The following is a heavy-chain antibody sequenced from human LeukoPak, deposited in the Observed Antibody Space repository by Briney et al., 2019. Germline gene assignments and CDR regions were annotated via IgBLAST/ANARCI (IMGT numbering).Heavy chain of an antibody. CDR3: ARSDTAMDDDWFDP. Sequence: GGSLRLSCAASGFTFSSYSMNWVRQAPGKGLEWVSSICSSSSYIYYADSVKGRFTISRDNAKNSLYLQMNSLRAADTDVYYCARSDTAMDDDWFDPGGQGTLITVSS. CDR1: GFTFSSYS. V-gene: IGHV3-21*01. J-gene: IGHJ5*02. D-gene: IGHD5-18*01. CDR2: ICSSSSYI.